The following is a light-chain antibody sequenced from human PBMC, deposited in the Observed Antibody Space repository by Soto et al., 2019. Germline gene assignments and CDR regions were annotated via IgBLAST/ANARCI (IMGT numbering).Light chain of an antibody. CDR2: AAS. J-gene: IGKJ4*01. CDR1: QGISSF. V-gene: IGKV1-9*01. Sequence: DIQLTQSPSFLSASVGDRVTITCRASQGISSFLAWYQQKPGKAPKLLIYAASTLQSGVPSRFSGSGSGTDFTLTISSLQPEDFATYYCQQLESYPSTFGGGTKVDI. CDR3: QQLESYPST.